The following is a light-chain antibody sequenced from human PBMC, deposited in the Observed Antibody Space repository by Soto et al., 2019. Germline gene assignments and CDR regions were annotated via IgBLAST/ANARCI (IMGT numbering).Light chain of an antibody. CDR1: SSDVGGYNY. J-gene: IGLJ1*01. CDR2: DVS. V-gene: IGLV2-14*03. Sequence: QSALTQPASVSGSPEQSITISCTGTSSDVGGYNYVSWYQQHPGKAPKLMIYDVSNRPSGVSYRFSGSKSGNTASLTISGLQAEDEADYYCSSYTSSSTLYVFGTGTKVTVL. CDR3: SSYTSSSTLYV.